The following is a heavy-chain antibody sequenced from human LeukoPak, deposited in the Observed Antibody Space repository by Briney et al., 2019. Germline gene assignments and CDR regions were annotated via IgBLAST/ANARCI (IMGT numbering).Heavy chain of an antibody. V-gene: IGHV1-46*01. Sequence: ASVKVSCKASGYTFTSYYMRWVRQAPGQGLEWMGIINPSGGSTSYAQKFQGRVTMTRDTSTSTVYMELSSLRSEDTAVYYCARDGAGRYCSGGSCYYFDYWGQGTLVTVSS. D-gene: IGHD2-15*01. CDR3: ARDGAGRYCSGGSCYYFDY. J-gene: IGHJ4*02. CDR1: GYTFTSYY. CDR2: INPSGGST.